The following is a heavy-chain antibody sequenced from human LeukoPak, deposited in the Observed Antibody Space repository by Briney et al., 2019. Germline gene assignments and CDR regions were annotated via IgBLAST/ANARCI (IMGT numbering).Heavy chain of an antibody. V-gene: IGHV5-51*01. CDR1: GYSFTSYW. J-gene: IGHJ4*02. D-gene: IGHD2-8*01. Sequence: GEPLEISCKGSGYSFTSYWIGWVRQMRGKGLEWMGIIYPGDSDTRYSRSFQGQVTISADKSISTAYLQWSSLKASDTAMYSCARGEYVMVYLFDYWGQGTLVTVSS. CDR3: ARGEYVMVYLFDY. CDR2: IYPGDSDT.